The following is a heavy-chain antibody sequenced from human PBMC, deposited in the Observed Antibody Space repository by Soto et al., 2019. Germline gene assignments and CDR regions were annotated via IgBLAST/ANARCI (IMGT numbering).Heavy chain of an antibody. D-gene: IGHD5-18*01. Sequence: SETLSLTCAVSGGSISSGGYSWSWIRQSPGKGLEWIGYIYSSGSTHYNPSLQNRVTISIDTSKNQVSLKVNSVTAADTAVYYCARDHPHSYGVYYFDYWGQGTPVTVSS. CDR1: GGSISSGGYS. CDR3: ARDHPHSYGVYYFDY. CDR2: IYSSGST. V-gene: IGHV4-61*08. J-gene: IGHJ4*02.